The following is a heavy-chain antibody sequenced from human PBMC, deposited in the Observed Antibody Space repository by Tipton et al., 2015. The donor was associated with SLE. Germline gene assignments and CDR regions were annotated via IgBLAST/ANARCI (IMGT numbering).Heavy chain of an antibody. J-gene: IGHJ3*02. CDR2: IKQDGSEK. V-gene: IGHV3-7*03. CDR1: GFTFSSYW. CDR3: ARDLIVGATNDAFDI. D-gene: IGHD1-26*01. Sequence: SLRLSCAASGFTFSSYWMSWVRQAPGKGLEWVANIKQDGSEKYYVDSVKGRFTISRDNAKNSLYLQMNSLRAEDTAVYYCARDLIVGATNDAFDIWGQGTMVTVSS.